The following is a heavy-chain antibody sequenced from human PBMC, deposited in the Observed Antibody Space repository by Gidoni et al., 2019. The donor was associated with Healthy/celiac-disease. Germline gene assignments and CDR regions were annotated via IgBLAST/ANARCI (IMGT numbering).Heavy chain of an antibody. CDR1: GFTFGDYA. CDR3: TRYSSSWRLFDY. Sequence: EVQLVESGGGLVQPGRSLRLSCTASGFTFGDYAMSWVRQAPGKGLEWVGLIRSKAYGGTTEYAASVKGRFTISRDDSKSIAYLQMNSLKTEDTAVYYCTRYSSSWRLFDYWGQGTLVTVSS. V-gene: IGHV3-49*04. D-gene: IGHD6-13*01. CDR2: IRSKAYGGTT. J-gene: IGHJ4*02.